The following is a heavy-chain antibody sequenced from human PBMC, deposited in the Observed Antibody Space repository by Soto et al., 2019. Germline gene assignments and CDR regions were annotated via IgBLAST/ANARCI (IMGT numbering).Heavy chain of an antibody. CDR1: GGSISSYY. CDR3: ARGRGVWGSYHYNWFDP. J-gene: IGHJ5*02. D-gene: IGHD3-16*02. CDR2: INHSGST. Sequence: PSETLSLTCTVPGGSISSYYWSWIRQPPGKGLEWIGEINHSGSTNYNPSLKSRVTISVDTSKNQFSLKLSSVTAADTAVYYCARGRGVWGSYHYNWFDPWGQGTLVTVSS. V-gene: IGHV4-34*01.